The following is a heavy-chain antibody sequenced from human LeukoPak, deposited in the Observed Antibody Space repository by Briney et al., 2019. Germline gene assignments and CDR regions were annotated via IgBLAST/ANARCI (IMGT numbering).Heavy chain of an antibody. J-gene: IGHJ6*04. CDR3: AELGITMIGGV. D-gene: IGHD3-10*02. CDR2: ISSSGSTI. CDR1: GFTFDDYA. Sequence: HPGRSLRLSCAASGFTFDDYAMHWVRQAPGKWLEWVSYISSSGSTIYYADSVKGRFTISRDNAKNSLYLQMNSLRAEDTAVYYCAELGITMIGGVWGKGTTVTISS. V-gene: IGHV3-48*03.